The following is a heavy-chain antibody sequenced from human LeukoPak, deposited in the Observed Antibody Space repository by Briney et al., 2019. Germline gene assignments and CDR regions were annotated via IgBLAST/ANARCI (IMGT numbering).Heavy chain of an antibody. Sequence: GGSLRLSCAASGFSFSNYGMNWVRQAPGKGLEWVSGIGGGGDTTYYRDSVKGHFTISRDNSKNTLYLQMNSLRAEDTAVYYCAKGGSGSYVMYYYYMDAWGKGTTVTVSS. J-gene: IGHJ6*03. D-gene: IGHD3-10*01. CDR2: IGGGGDTT. CDR1: GFSFSNYG. V-gene: IGHV3-23*01. CDR3: AKGGSGSYVMYYYYMDA.